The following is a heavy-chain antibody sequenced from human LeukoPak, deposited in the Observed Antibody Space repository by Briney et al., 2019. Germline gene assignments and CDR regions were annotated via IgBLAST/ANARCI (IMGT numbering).Heavy chain of an antibody. Sequence: PGGSLRLSCAASGFTFSSYSMNWVRQAPGKGLEWVSYISSSSSTIYYADSVKGRFTISRDNAKNSLYLQLNSLRAEDTAVYYCARDQIVVVPAARGYYFDYWGQGTLVTVSS. J-gene: IGHJ4*02. D-gene: IGHD2-2*01. V-gene: IGHV3-48*01. CDR3: ARDQIVVVPAARGYYFDY. CDR2: ISSSSSTI. CDR1: GFTFSSYS.